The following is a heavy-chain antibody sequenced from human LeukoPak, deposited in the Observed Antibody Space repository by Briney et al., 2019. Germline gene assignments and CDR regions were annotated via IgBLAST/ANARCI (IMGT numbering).Heavy chain of an antibody. J-gene: IGHJ3*02. CDR1: GGSISSYY. Sequence: PSETLSLTCTVSGGSISSYYWSWIRQPPGKGLEWIGGIYHSGSTYYNPSLKSRVTISVDTSKNQFSLKLSSVTAADTAVYYCARHEWGITNAFDIWGQGTMVTVSS. CDR3: ARHEWGITNAFDI. V-gene: IGHV4-59*08. D-gene: IGHD1-14*01. CDR2: IYHSGST.